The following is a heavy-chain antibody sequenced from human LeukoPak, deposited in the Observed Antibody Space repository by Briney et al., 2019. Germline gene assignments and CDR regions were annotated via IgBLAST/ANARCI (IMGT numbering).Heavy chain of an antibody. CDR3: ARGLGATNYYYGMDV. CDR2: IYYSGST. V-gene: IGHV4-39*07. D-gene: IGHD1-26*01. CDR1: GGSISSSSYY. J-gene: IGHJ6*02. Sequence: SETLSLTCTVSGGSISSSSYYWGWIRQPPGKGLEWIGSIYYSGSTYYSPSLKSRVTISVDTSKNQFSLKLSSVTAADTAVYYCARGLGATNYYYGMDVWGQGTTVTVSS.